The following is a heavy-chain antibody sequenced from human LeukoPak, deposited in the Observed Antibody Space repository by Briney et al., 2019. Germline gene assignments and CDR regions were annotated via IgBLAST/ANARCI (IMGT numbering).Heavy chain of an antibody. CDR1: GGSISSSY. D-gene: IGHD5-24*01. CDR3: ARGLRDGDFDY. CDR2: IYHSGST. Sequence: SETLSLTCTVSGGSISSSYWSWIRQPPGKGLEWIGYIYHSGSTYYNPSLKSRVTISVDRSKNQFSLKLSSVTAADTAVYYCARGLRDGDFDYWGQGTLVTVSS. V-gene: IGHV4-59*12. J-gene: IGHJ4*02.